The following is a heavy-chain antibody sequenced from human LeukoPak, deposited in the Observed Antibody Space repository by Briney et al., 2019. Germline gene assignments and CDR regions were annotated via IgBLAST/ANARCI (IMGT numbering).Heavy chain of an antibody. D-gene: IGHD6-6*01. CDR2: ISSSSSTI. Sequence: GGSLRLSCAASGFTFHFYWMHWVRQAPGKGLEWVSYISSSSSTIYYADSVTGRFTISRDNAKNSLYLQMNSLRAEDTAAYYCARRSAARDAFDIWGQGTMVTVSS. CDR1: GFTFHFYW. V-gene: IGHV3-48*01. CDR3: ARRSAARDAFDI. J-gene: IGHJ3*02.